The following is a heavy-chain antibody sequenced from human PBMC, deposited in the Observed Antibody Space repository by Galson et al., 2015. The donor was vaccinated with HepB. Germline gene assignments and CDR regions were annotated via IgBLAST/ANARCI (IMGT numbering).Heavy chain of an antibody. Sequence: QSGAEVKKPGASVKASCKASGYTFTSYDINWVRQATGQGLEWMGWMNPNSGNTGYAQKFQGRVTMTRNTSISTAYMELSSLRSEDTAVYYCARGITMVRGVSPRDYWGQGTLVTVSS. CDR3: ARGITMVRGVSPRDY. CDR1: GYTFTSYD. CDR2: MNPNSGNT. V-gene: IGHV1-8*01. J-gene: IGHJ4*02. D-gene: IGHD3-10*01.